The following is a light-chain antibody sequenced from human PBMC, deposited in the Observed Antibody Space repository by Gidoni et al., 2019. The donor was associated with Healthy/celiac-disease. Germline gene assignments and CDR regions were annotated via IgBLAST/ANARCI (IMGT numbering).Light chain of an antibody. CDR1: QSISSH. Sequence: DIQMTQSPSSLSASVGDRVTITCRASQSISSHLNWYQQQPGKAPKFLIYAASSLHSGVPSRFSGSGSGTHFTLTISSLQPEDFATYYCQQSYNTPRTFXXXTKVEIK. CDR3: QQSYNTPRT. CDR2: AAS. J-gene: IGKJ1*01. V-gene: IGKV1-39*01.